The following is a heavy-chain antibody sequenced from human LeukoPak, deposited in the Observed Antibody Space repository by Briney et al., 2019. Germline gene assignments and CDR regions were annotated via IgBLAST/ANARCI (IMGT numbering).Heavy chain of an antibody. CDR2: ISAYNGNT. D-gene: IGHD3-10*01. CDR1: GYTFTSYG. V-gene: IGHV1-18*04. Sequence: ASVKVSCKASGYTFTSYGISWVRQAPGQVLEWMGWISAYNGNTNYAQKLQGRVTMTTDTSTSTAYMELRSLRSNDTAVYYCARDRDVEYYGSGSYNNWFDPWGQGTLVTVSS. J-gene: IGHJ5*02. CDR3: ARDRDVEYYGSGSYNNWFDP.